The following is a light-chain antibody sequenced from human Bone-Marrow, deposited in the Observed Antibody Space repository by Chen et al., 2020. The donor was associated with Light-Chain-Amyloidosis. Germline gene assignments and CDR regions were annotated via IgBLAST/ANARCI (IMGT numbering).Light chain of an antibody. V-gene: IGKV1-39*01. CDR3: QQTYSIPFT. Sequence: DIQMTHSPSALSASVGDRVTITCRASQSISSYLNWYQQKPGKAPKLLIYAASSSQSGVPSRFSGSGSGTDFTLTISSLQPEDFATYYCQQTYSIPFTFGPGTKVDIK. CDR2: AAS. CDR1: QSISSY. J-gene: IGKJ3*01.